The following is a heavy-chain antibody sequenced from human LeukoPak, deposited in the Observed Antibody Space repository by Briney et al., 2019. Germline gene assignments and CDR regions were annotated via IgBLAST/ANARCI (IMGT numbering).Heavy chain of an antibody. D-gene: IGHD6-6*01. J-gene: IGHJ4*02. CDR2: IIPIFGTA. CDR3: ARDLSSSGGFDY. Sequence: GASVKVSCKASGGTFSSYAISWVRQAPGQGLEWMGGIIPIFGTANYAQKFQGRVTITTDESTGTAYMELSSLRSEDTAVYYCARDLSSSGGFDYWGQGTLVTVSS. V-gene: IGHV1-69*05. CDR1: GGTFSSYA.